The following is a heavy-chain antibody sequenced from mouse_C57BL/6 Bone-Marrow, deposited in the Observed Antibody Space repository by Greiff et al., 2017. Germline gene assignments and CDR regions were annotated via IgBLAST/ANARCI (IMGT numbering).Heavy chain of an antibody. CDR1: GYAFTNYL. CDR2: INPGSGGT. D-gene: IGHD3-1*01. V-gene: IGHV1-54*01. CDR3: ARSRAFAY. Sequence: QVQLQQPGAELVMPGASVKVSCKASGYAFTNYLIEWVKQRPGQGLEWIGVINPGSGGTNYNEKFKGKATLTADKSSSTAYMQLSSLTSEDSAVYFCARSRAFAYWGQGTLVTVSA. J-gene: IGHJ3*01.